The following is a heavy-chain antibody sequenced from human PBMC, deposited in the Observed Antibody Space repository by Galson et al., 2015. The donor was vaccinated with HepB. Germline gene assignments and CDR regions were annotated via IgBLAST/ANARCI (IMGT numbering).Heavy chain of an antibody. D-gene: IGHD6-19*01. CDR1: GYTFTSYY. Sequence: VKVSCKASGYTFTSYYMHWVRQAPGQGLEWMGIINPSGGSTSYAQKFQGRVTMTRDTSTSTVYMELSSLRSEDTAVYYCARAGAPGYSSGWPPPDYWGQGTLVTVSS. V-gene: IGHV1-46*03. J-gene: IGHJ4*02. CDR2: INPSGGST. CDR3: ARAGAPGYSSGWPPPDY.